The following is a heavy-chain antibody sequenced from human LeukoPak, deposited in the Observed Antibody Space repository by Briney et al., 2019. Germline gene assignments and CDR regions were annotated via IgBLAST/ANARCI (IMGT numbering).Heavy chain of an antibody. D-gene: IGHD3-10*01. CDR3: ALWSTYYSASGEYN. V-gene: IGHV4-39*02. Sequence: SETLSLTRTVSGGSIRGTRYYLGSVRQPPGKGLEWIANICCSATTTYHPSLKSRLTVSLDTSRNHCSLKLSSVTAADTVVYYCALWSTYYSASGEYNWGQGTLVTVSS. CDR2: ICCSATT. J-gene: IGHJ4*02. CDR1: GGSIRGTRYY.